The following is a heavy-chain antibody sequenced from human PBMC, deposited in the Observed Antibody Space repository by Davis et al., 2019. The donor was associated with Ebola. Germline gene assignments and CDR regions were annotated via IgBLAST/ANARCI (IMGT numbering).Heavy chain of an antibody. D-gene: IGHD3-22*01. Sequence: ASVKVSCKASGYTFTSYGISWVRQAPGQGLEWMGWISAYNGNTNYAQKLHGRVTMTTDTSTSTTYMELRSLRPDDTAVYYCARGPYYYDSSGYYYGQDYWGQGTLVTVSS. J-gene: IGHJ4*02. CDR1: GYTFTSYG. CDR2: ISAYNGNT. V-gene: IGHV1-18*04. CDR3: ARGPYYYDSSGYYYGQDY.